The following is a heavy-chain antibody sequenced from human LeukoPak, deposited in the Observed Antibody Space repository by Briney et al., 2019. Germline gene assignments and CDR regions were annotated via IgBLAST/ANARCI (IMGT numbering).Heavy chain of an antibody. Sequence: GGSLRLSCAASGFTFSSYEMNWVRQAPGKGLEWVSYISSSGSTIYYADSVKGRFTISRDNAKNSLYLQMNSLRAEDTAVYYCASRIQLWTLFDYWGQGTLVTVSS. CDR1: GFTFSSYE. CDR3: ASRIQLWTLFDY. J-gene: IGHJ4*02. CDR2: ISSSGSTI. D-gene: IGHD5-18*01. V-gene: IGHV3-48*03.